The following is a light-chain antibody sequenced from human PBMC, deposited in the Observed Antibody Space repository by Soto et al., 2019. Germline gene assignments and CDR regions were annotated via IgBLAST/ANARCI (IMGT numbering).Light chain of an antibody. CDR1: SSDVGGYNY. CDR3: SSYTTSNTRQIV. Sequence: QSALTQPASVSGSPGQSITISCTGTSSDVGGYNYVSWYQHHPGKAPKLLNYDVSNRPSGISNSFSGSKSDNTASLTISGFQPEDEADYYCSSYTTSNTRQIVFGTGTKVTV. J-gene: IGLJ1*01. CDR2: DVS. V-gene: IGLV2-14*03.